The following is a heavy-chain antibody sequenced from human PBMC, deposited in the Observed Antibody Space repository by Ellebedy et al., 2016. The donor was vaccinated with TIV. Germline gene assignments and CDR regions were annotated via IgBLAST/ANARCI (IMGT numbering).Heavy chain of an antibody. V-gene: IGHV3-23*01. J-gene: IGHJ6*02. Sequence: GGSLRLSCAASGFMFRSYAMSWVRQAPGKGLEWVSAISGSGGSTYYADSVKGRFTMSRDNAKNSLYLQMNGLRAEDTAVYYCARDGGRGYGMDVWGQGTTVTVSS. D-gene: IGHD3-16*01. CDR1: GFMFRSYA. CDR2: ISGSGGST. CDR3: ARDGGRGYGMDV.